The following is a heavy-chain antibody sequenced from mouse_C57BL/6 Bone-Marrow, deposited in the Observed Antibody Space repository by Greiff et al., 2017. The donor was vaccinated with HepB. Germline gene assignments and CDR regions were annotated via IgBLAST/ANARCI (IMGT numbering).Heavy chain of an antibody. CDR1: GYTFTDYE. CDR3: TRLPFTTVVAPVAY. CDR2: IDPETGGT. Sequence: QVQLQQSGAELVRPGASVTLSCKASGYTFTDYEMHWVKQTPVYGLEWIGAIDPETGGTAYNQKFKGKAILTADKSSSTAYMELRSLTSEDSAVYYCTRLPFTTVVAPVAYWGQGTLVTVSA. V-gene: IGHV1-15*01. J-gene: IGHJ3*01. D-gene: IGHD1-1*01.